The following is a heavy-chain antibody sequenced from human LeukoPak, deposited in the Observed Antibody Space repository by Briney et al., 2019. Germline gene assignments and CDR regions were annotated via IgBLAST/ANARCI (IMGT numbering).Heavy chain of an antibody. CDR2: ISSSSGTI. V-gene: IGHV3-48*01. J-gene: IGHJ5*02. CDR1: GFTFSSSS. Sequence: GGSLRLSCAASGFTFSSSSMNWVRQAPGKGLEWVSYISSSSGTIYYADSVKGRFTISRDNAKNSLYLQMNSLRAEDTAVYYCARELGYCSGGSCYNIRFDPWGQGTLVTVSS. D-gene: IGHD2-15*01. CDR3: ARELGYCSGGSCYNIRFDP.